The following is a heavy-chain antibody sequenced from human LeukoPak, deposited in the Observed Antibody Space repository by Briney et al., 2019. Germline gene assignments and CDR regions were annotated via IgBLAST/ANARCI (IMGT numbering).Heavy chain of an antibody. D-gene: IGHD4-11*01. Sequence: PGGSLRLSCAASGFTVSSNYMSWVRQAPGKGLEWVSVIYSGGSTYYADSVKGRFTISRDNSKNTLYHQMNSLRAEDTAVYYCASLTSYYYGMDVWGQGTTVTVSS. CDR2: IYSGGST. CDR1: GFTVSSNY. J-gene: IGHJ6*02. V-gene: IGHV3-53*01. CDR3: ASLTSYYYGMDV.